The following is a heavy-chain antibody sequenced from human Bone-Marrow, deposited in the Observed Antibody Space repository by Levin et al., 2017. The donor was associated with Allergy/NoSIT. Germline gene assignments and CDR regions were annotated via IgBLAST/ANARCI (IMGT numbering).Heavy chain of an antibody. CDR2: ISGSGGST. Sequence: GGSLRLSCAASGFTFSSYAMSWVRQAPGKGLEWVSAISGSGGSTYYADSVKGRFTISRDNSKNTLYLQMNSLRAEDTAVYYCAKALRGYCSSTSCPPSYYYYYGMDVWGQGTTVTVSS. J-gene: IGHJ6*02. V-gene: IGHV3-23*01. CDR3: AKALRGYCSSTSCPPSYYYYYGMDV. CDR1: GFTFSSYA. D-gene: IGHD2-2*01.